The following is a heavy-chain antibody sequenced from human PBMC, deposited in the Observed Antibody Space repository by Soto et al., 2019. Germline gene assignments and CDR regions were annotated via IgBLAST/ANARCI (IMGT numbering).Heavy chain of an antibody. Sequence: GGSRRLSWGGSGFTFSSYEMAWVRQAPGKGLEWVSYISDSGSTIKYADSVNGRFTISRDNAKNSLYLQMNSLRVEDTAVYYCAGGVMYSGSYQDWGQGALVTVSS. CDR1: GFTFSSYE. CDR3: AGGVMYSGSYQD. V-gene: IGHV3-48*03. CDR2: ISDSGSTI. D-gene: IGHD1-26*01. J-gene: IGHJ4*02.